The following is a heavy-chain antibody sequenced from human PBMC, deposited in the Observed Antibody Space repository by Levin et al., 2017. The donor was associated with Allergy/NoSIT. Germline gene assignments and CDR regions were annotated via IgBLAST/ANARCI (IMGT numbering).Heavy chain of an antibody. CDR2: ISSSSTYI. J-gene: IGHJ3*02. V-gene: IGHV3-21*01. D-gene: IGHD6-6*01. CDR1: GFTFSGYT. CDR3: ASDGSYDTLDI. Sequence: PGGSLRLSCAASGFTFSGYTLNWVRQAPGKGLEGGSSISSSSTYIYYADSLKGRFTISRDDAKNSLSLQMNSLRVEDTAVYYCASDGSYDTLDIWGQGTMVTVSS.